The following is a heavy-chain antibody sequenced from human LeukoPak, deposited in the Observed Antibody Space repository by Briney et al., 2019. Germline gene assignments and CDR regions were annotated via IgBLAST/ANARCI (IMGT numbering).Heavy chain of an antibody. D-gene: IGHD3-10*01. V-gene: IGHV3-53*01. Sequence: PGGSLRLSCAASGFTVSSNSMNWVRQAPGKGLQWVSVIYSGGSTYYTDSVKGRFTISRDNSKNNLYLQMNSLRAEDTAVYYCARENNFGSGMDVWGQGTTVTVSS. J-gene: IGHJ6*02. CDR2: IYSGGST. CDR1: GFTVSSNS. CDR3: ARENNFGSGMDV.